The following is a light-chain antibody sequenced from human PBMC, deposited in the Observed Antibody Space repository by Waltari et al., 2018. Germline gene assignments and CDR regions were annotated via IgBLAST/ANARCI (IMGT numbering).Light chain of an antibody. CDR3: QQYKSYKT. Sequence: DIQMTQSPPTLSASVGDRVTITCRASESVSGWLAWFQQKPGKAPKLLIYKASNLGSGVPSRFSGRGSGTEFTLTISSLQPDDFATYYCQQYKSYKTFGQGTRVEIK. J-gene: IGKJ1*01. CDR1: ESVSGW. CDR2: KAS. V-gene: IGKV1-5*03.